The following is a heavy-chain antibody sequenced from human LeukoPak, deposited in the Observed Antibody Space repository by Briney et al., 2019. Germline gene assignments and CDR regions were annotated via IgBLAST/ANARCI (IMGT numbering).Heavy chain of an antibody. V-gene: IGHV4-59*01. CDR1: GGSISSYY. D-gene: IGHD5-18*01. CDR3: ARAVNGYSYGWQYYFDY. J-gene: IGHJ4*02. Sequence: PSETLSLTCTVSGGSISSYYWSWIRQPPGKGLEWIGYIYYSGSTNYNPSLKSRVTISVDTSKNQFSLKLSSVTAADTAVYYCARAVNGYSYGWQYYFDYWGQGTLVTVSS. CDR2: IYYSGST.